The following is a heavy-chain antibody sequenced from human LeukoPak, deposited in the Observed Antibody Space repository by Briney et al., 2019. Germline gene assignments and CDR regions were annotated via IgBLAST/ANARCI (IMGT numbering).Heavy chain of an antibody. V-gene: IGHV3-72*01. CDR1: GFTLSDHY. D-gene: IGHD6-19*01. CDR3: VRLRYSSGWYEDY. Sequence: GSLRLSCAASGFTLSDHYMDWVRQAPGKGLEWVGRTRNKANSYTTEYAASVKGRFTISRDDSKNSLHLQMNSLKTEDTAVYYCVRLRYSSGWYEDYWGQGTLVTVSS. CDR2: TRNKANSYTT. J-gene: IGHJ4*02.